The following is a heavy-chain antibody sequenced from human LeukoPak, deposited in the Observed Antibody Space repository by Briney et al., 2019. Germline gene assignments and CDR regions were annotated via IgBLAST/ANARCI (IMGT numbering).Heavy chain of an antibody. V-gene: IGHV3-7*01. J-gene: IGHJ4*02. CDR3: TRHVRFEGVDY. CDR1: GFTFSRFS. CDR2: IKQDGSEK. Sequence: GGSLSLSCSTSGFTFSRFSMRWVRQAPGKGLEWVANIKQDGSEKYYVDSVKGRFTISRDNAKNSLYLQMNSLRAEDTAVYYCTRHVRFEGVDYWGQRTLVTVSS. D-gene: IGHD3-3*01.